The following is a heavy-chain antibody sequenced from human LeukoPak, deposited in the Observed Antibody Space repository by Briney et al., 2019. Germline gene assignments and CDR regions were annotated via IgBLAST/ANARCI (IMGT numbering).Heavy chain of an antibody. D-gene: IGHD4-11*01. CDR1: GFTFRSYW. J-gene: IGHJ4*02. CDR2: IKQDGSEE. CDR3: ARDKLLGTTLLDF. Sequence: GGSLRLSCGASGFTFRSYWMRGVRQAPGKGLEWVANIKQDGSEEYYVDSVKGRFTISRDNAKNSLHLQMNSLRAEDTAVYYCARDKLLGTTLLDFWAQGTLVTVSS. V-gene: IGHV3-7*01.